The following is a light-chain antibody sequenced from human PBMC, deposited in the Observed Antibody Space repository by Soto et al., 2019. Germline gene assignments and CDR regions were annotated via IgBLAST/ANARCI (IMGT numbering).Light chain of an antibody. CDR3: QQGSNWPLT. V-gene: IGKV3-11*01. Sequence: EIVLTQSPGTLSLSPGERATLSCRAGQSVSSYLAWYQQKPGQAPRLLIYDASNRATGIPARFSGSGSGTAFTLTISSLQPEDFAVYYCQQGSNWPLTFGGGTKVEIK. CDR1: QSVSSY. J-gene: IGKJ4*01. CDR2: DAS.